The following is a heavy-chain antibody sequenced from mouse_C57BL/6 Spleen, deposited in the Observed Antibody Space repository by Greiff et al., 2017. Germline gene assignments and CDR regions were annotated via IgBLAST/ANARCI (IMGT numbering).Heavy chain of an antibody. J-gene: IGHJ4*01. Sequence: EVKLVESGEGLVKPGGSLKLSCAASGFTFSSYAMSWVRQTPEKRLAWVAYFSSGGDYIYYADTVKGRFPISRDNARNNLYLQISSLKCEETSMYYGASHTAVVAEVYYALDYWGQGTSVTVSS. D-gene: IGHD1-1*01. CDR3: ASHTAVVAEVYYALDY. CDR2: FSSGGDYI. CDR1: GFTFSSYA. V-gene: IGHV5S21*01.